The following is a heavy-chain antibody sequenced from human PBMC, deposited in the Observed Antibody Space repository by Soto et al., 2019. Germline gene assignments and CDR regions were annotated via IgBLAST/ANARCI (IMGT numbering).Heavy chain of an antibody. D-gene: IGHD3-9*01. CDR2: IWYDGSNK. V-gene: IGHV3-33*01. Sequence: GGSLRLSCSASGFTFSSYGMHWVRKAPGKGLEWVAVIWYDGSNKYYADSVKDRFTISRDNSKNTLYLQMNRLRAEDTAVYYCARDFVIDVERGDDYYGMVVWGQGTTVTASS. J-gene: IGHJ6*02. CDR3: ARDFVIDVERGDDYYGMVV. CDR1: GFTFSSYG.